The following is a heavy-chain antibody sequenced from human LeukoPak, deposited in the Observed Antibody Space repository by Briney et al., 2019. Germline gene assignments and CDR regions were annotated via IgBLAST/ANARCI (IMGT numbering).Heavy chain of an antibody. Sequence: GGSLRLSCAASGFTFSSYGMHWVRQAPGKGLEWVAVISYDGSNKYYADSVKGRFTISRDNSKNTLYLQMNSLRAEDTAVYYCVKDYRYNSHFDYWGQGTLVTVSS. V-gene: IGHV3-30*18. J-gene: IGHJ4*02. D-gene: IGHD3-16*02. CDR1: GFTFSSYG. CDR3: VKDYRYNSHFDY. CDR2: ISYDGSNK.